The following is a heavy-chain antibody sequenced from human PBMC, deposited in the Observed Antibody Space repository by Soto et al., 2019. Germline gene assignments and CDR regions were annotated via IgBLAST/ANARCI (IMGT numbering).Heavy chain of an antibody. CDR2: IYPGDSDT. D-gene: IGHD6-19*01. J-gene: IGHJ5*02. V-gene: IGHV5-51*01. CDR3: ARHVKRGLIAVAGRNWFDP. CDR1: GYSFTSYW. Sequence: GESLKISCKGSGYSFTSYWIGWVRQMPGKGLEWMGIIYPGDSDTRYSRSFQGQVTISADKSISTAYLQWSSLKASDTAMYYCARHVKRGLIAVAGRNWFDPWGQGTLVTVSS.